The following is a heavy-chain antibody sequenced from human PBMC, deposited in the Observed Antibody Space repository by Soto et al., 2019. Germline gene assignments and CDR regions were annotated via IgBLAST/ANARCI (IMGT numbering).Heavy chain of an antibody. CDR2: IIPIYGTA. D-gene: IGHD1-26*01. CDR3: ARDTIVGATTAGWFDP. J-gene: IGHJ5*02. CDR1: GGTFSSYA. Sequence: SVKVSCKASGGTFSSYAISWVRQAPGQGLEWMGGIIPIYGTANYAQKFQGRVTITADASTSTAYMELRSLRSDDTAVYYCARDTIVGATTAGWFDPWGQGTLVTVSS. V-gene: IGHV1-69*13.